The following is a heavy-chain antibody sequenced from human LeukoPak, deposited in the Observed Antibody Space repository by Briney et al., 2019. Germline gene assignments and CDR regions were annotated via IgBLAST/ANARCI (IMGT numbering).Heavy chain of an antibody. CDR2: ISHSGST. J-gene: IGHJ4*02. V-gene: IGHV4-59*08. Sequence: NPSETLSLTCTVSGGSISSYYWSWIRQPPGKGLEWIGYISHSGSTNYSPSLKSRVTISLDTSKNQFSLKLSSVTAADTAVYYCAGHHPRNTVDFWGQGTLVTVSS. CDR1: GGSISSYY. CDR3: AGHHPRNTVDF. D-gene: IGHD2/OR15-2a*01.